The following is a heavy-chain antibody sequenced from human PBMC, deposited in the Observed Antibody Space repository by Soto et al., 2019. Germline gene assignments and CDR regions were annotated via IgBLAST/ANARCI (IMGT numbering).Heavy chain of an antibody. Sequence: PGGSLRLSCAASGFTFDDYTMHWVRQAPGKGLEWVSLISWDGGSTYYADSVKGRLTISRDNSKNSLYLQMNSRRTEDTALYYCAKELIAVAGTRDYYHGMDVWGQGTTVTVSS. J-gene: IGHJ6*02. D-gene: IGHD6-19*01. CDR2: ISWDGGST. CDR3: AKELIAVAGTRDYYHGMDV. CDR1: GFTFDDYT. V-gene: IGHV3-43*01.